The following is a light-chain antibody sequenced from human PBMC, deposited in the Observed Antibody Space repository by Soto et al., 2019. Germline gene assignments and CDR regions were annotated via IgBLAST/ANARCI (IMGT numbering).Light chain of an antibody. V-gene: IGKV3-11*01. CDR2: DAY. J-gene: IGKJ5*01. Sequence: EVVLTQSPVTLSLSPGERATLSCRASQSFRGLLAWYQQKPGQAPRLLIYDAYNRAPGIPPRFSGSGSGTYFTLTISSLEPEDSAVYYCQKRHMWPITFGQGTRLEIK. CDR1: QSFRGL. CDR3: QKRHMWPIT.